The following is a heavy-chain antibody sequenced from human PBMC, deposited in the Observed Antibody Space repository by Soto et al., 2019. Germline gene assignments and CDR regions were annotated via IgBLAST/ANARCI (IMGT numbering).Heavy chain of an antibody. CDR2: IYWDGDE. Sequence: QITLKESGPTLVKPTQTLTLTCTFSGFSLSSSGVGVGWIRQPPGKALEWLALIYWDGDERYSPSLKSRLTIPKDTSKNQVVLTMTNMDPVDTATYYCAHRGPVTADFDYGGQGTLVTVSS. J-gene: IGHJ4*02. D-gene: IGHD2-21*02. CDR1: GFSLSSSGVG. V-gene: IGHV2-5*02. CDR3: AHRGPVTADFDY.